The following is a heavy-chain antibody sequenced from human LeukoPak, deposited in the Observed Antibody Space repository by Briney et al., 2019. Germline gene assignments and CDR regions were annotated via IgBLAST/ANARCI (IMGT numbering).Heavy chain of an antibody. CDR1: GFTFSSCS. CDR3: ARDKSLGYYDSSGYYYVGGWFDP. CDR2: ITSNTNYI. V-gene: IGHV3-21*01. Sequence: KTGGSLRLSCAASGFTFSSCSMNWVRQAPGTGLEWVSSITSNTNYIYYADSVKGRFTISRDNAKNSLYLQMNSLRAEDTAVYYCARDKSLGYYDSSGYYYVGGWFDPWGQGTLVTVSS. D-gene: IGHD3-22*01. J-gene: IGHJ5*02.